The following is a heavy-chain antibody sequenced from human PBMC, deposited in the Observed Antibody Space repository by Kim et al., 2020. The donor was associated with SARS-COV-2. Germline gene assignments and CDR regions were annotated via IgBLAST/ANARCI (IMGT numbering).Heavy chain of an antibody. CDR2: ISYDGSNK. CDR3: AKDSGPLWLADYYYYGL. Sequence: GGSLRLSCAASGFTFRSYGMHWVRQAPGKGLEWVAVISYDGSNKYYADSVKGRFTISRDNSKNTLYLQMNSLRAEDTAVYYCAKDSGPLWLADYYYYGL. D-gene: IGHD6-19*01. J-gene: IGHJ6*01. CDR1: GFTFRSYG. V-gene: IGHV3-30*18.